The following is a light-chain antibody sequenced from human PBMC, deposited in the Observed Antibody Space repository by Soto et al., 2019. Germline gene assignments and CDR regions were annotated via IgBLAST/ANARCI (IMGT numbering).Light chain of an antibody. J-gene: IGKJ2*01. CDR3: MQGARWPYT. V-gene: IGKV2-30*01. CDR1: QSLVYSDGNTY. Sequence: DVVMTQSPLSLPVTLGQPASVSCRSSQSLVYSDGNTYLTWFQQRPGQSPRRLIYKVSNRDSGVPDRFSGSASGTDFTLRISRVEAEDVGVYYCMQGARWPYTVGQGTKLEIK. CDR2: KVS.